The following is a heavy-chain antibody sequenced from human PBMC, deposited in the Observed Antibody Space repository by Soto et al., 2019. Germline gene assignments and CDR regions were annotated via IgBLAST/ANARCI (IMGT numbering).Heavy chain of an antibody. D-gene: IGHD2-8*01. V-gene: IGHV4-30-2*01. CDR1: RGSVSSGGYS. Sequence: QVQLQESGSRLVRPSQTLSLTCSVSRGSVSSGGYSWSWIRQPPGKGLEWIGFISPSGSPAYNPSLKSRVTTSADRSKNQISLELSFVTAADTAVYYCSRGVLAWGPGILVTVSS. CDR2: ISPSGSP. J-gene: IGHJ5*02. CDR3: SRGVLA.